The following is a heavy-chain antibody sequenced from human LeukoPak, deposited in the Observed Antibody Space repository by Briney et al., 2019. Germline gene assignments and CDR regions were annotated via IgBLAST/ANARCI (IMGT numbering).Heavy chain of an antibody. J-gene: IGHJ4*02. CDR3: ARDPTSALYCSGGSCYPYFDY. CDR1: GYSISSGYY. V-gene: IGHV4-38-2*02. Sequence: PSETLSLTCTVSGYSISSGYYWGWIRQPPGKGLEWIGSIYHSGSTYYNPSLKSRVTISVDTSKNQFSLKLSSVTAADTAVYYCARDPTSALYCSGGSCYPYFDYWGQGTLVTVSS. CDR2: IYHSGST. D-gene: IGHD2-15*01.